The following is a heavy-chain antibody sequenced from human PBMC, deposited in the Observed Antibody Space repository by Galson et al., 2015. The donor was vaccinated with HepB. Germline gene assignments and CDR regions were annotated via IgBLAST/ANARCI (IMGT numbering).Heavy chain of an antibody. D-gene: IGHD3-22*01. CDR2: IIPIFGTA. J-gene: IGHJ4*02. Sequence: GLEWMGGIIPIFGTANYAQKFQGRVTITADESTSTAYMELSSLRSEDTAVYYCARGNSGYYYDSSGYYILDYWGQGTLVTVSS. V-gene: IGHV1-69*01. CDR3: ARGNSGYYYDSSGYYILDY.